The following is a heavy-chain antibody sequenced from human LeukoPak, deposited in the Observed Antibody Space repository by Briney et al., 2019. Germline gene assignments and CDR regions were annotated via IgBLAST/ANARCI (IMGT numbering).Heavy chain of an antibody. CDR2: ISGSDSST. CDR1: GFTFSNYA. J-gene: IGHJ4*02. CDR3: VKDRYCSSTRCYGDFDY. D-gene: IGHD2-2*01. Sequence: GGSLRLSCAASGFTFSNYAMSWVRQPPGKGLEWASVISGSDSSTYYADSVKGRFTISRDNSKNTLYLQMNSLRAEDTAVYYCVKDRYCSSTRCYGDFDYWGQGTLVTVSS. V-gene: IGHV3-23*01.